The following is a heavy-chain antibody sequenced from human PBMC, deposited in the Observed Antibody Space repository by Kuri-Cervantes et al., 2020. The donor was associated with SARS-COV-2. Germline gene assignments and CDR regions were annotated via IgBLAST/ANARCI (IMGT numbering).Heavy chain of an antibody. D-gene: IGHD3-16*01. CDR3: AKRGDNYIKGDYGSEV. J-gene: IGHJ6*02. V-gene: IGHV3-30*18. CDR2: ISNDGYNR. CDR1: GFSFSRFP. Sequence: LSLTCAASGFSFSRFPMHWVRHAPGRGLEWVALISNDGYNRFSADFLKGRFTISRDNSKNTLHLDMNSLRPEDTGVYYCAKRGDNYIKGDYGSEVWGQGITVTVSS.